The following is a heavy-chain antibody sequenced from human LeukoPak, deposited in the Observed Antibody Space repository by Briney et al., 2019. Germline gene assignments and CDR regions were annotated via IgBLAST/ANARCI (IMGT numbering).Heavy chain of an antibody. V-gene: IGHV4-38-2*02. J-gene: IGHJ4*02. CDR1: GYSISSTYY. D-gene: IGHD6-6*01. CDR3: ARASARSFDY. CDR2: VFHSGNT. Sequence: SETLSLTCTVSGYSISSTYYWGWIRQPPGKGLEWVGSVFHSGNTNYNPSLKSRVTISVDTSKNQFSLKLSSVTAADTAVYYCARASARSFDYWGQGTLVTVSS.